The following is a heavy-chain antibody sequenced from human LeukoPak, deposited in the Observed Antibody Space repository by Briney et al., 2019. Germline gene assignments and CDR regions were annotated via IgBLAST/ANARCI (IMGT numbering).Heavy chain of an antibody. CDR3: ARDATYCTNGVCYTRFDY. J-gene: IGHJ4*02. CDR1: GFTFTSHW. Sequence: GGSLRLSCAASGFTFTSHWMSWVRQAPGKRLEWVARMNLDGSEKYYVDSVKGRFTISRDNAKTSLYLEMNSLRAEDTAVYYCARDATYCTNGVCYTRFDYWGQGTLVTVSS. CDR2: MNLDGSEK. V-gene: IGHV3-7*01. D-gene: IGHD2-8*01.